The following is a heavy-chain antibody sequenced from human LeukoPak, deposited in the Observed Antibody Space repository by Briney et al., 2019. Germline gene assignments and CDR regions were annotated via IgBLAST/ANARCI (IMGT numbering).Heavy chain of an antibody. V-gene: IGHV4-34*01. CDR2: INHSGST. CDR1: GGSLSGYY. CDR3: ARAPSDYGDYVKVYNWFDP. D-gene: IGHD4-17*01. Sequence: SSETLSLTCAVYGGSLSGYYWSWIRQPPGKGLEWIGEINHSGSTNYNPSLKSRVTISVDTSKNQFSLKLSSVTAADTAVYYCARAPSDYGDYVKVYNWFDPWGQGTLVTVSS. J-gene: IGHJ5*02.